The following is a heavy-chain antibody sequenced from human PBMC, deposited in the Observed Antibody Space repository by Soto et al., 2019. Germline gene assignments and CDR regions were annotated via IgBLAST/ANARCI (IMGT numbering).Heavy chain of an antibody. D-gene: IGHD6-19*01. V-gene: IGHV4-4*07. CDR2: VYNSGNT. Sequence: QVQLQESGPGLVKPSETLSLTCTVSGGPMTGYFWSWIRQPAGKALEWIGHVYNSGNTDYNPSLPSRITMAVDTSKRQFSLKVKSVTAADTAVYYCARTHWVSGTEYWGQGILVTVSS. CDR1: GGPMTGYF. CDR3: ARTHWVSGTEY. J-gene: IGHJ4*02.